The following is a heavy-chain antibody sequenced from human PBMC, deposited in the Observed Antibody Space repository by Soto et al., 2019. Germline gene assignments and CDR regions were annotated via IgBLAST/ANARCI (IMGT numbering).Heavy chain of an antibody. D-gene: IGHD2-8*02. CDR1: GYTFNRHG. Sequence: QVHLVQSGGEVKKPGASVKVSCKASGYTFNRHGITWVRQAPGQGLEWMGWISGYNGDINYEQKFQGRVTLSSDTLTSTVYLELKSLRFDDTAVYYCARARILVACEIDCLGQGTLFIVSS. V-gene: IGHV1-18*04. CDR3: ARARILVACEIDC. J-gene: IGHJ4*02. CDR2: ISGYNGDI.